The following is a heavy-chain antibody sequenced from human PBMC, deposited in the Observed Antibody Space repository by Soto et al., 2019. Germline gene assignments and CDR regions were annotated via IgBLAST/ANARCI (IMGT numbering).Heavy chain of an antibody. J-gene: IGHJ4*02. CDR1: GFTFSSYW. V-gene: IGHV3-7*01. D-gene: IGHD3-22*01. CDR2: IKQDGSEK. Sequence: EVQLVESGGGLVQPGGSLRLSCAASGFTFSSYWMSWVRQAPGKGLEWVANIKQDGSEKYYVDSVKGRFTISRDNAKNSLYLQMNSLRAEDTAVYYCARDQDYYDSSGYYYEDYWGQGTLVTVSS. CDR3: ARDQDYYDSSGYYYEDY.